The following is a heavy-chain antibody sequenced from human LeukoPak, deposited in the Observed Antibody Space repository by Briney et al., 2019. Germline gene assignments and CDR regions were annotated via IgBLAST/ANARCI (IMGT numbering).Heavy chain of an antibody. J-gene: IGHJ3*02. CDR1: GSSFTSYW. V-gene: IGHV5-51*01. Sequence: GGALKISCEASGSSFTSYWISWGRRMAGKGLEWVGIIYPGGSDTRYSPSFEGQVTISADKSIRTSYLQWSSLKASDTAMYYCARLASADAFDIWGQGTMVTVSS. CDR3: ARLASADAFDI. CDR2: IYPGGSDT.